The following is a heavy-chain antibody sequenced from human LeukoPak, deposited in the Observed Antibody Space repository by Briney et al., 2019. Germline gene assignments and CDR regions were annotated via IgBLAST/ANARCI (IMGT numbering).Heavy chain of an antibody. J-gene: IGHJ4*02. CDR1: GGSISSYY. Sequence: PSETLSLTCTVSGGSISSYYWSWIRQPPGKGLEYIGYIYSSGSTNYNPTLKSRVTISVDTSKNQFSLKLSSVTAADTAVYYCARGRYDYVYWGQGTLVTVSS. CDR3: ARGRYDYVY. D-gene: IGHD3-16*01. V-gene: IGHV4-59*01. CDR2: IYSSGST.